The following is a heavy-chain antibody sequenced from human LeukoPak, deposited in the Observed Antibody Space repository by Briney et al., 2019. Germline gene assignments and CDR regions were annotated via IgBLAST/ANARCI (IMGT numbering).Heavy chain of an antibody. CDR2: INPSGGST. D-gene: IGHD3-22*01. Sequence: GASVKVSCKASGYTFTGYYMHWVRQAPGQGLEWMGIINPSGGSTSYAQKFQGRVTMTRDMSTSTVYMELSSLRSEDTAVYYCARDSGSGYQFDYWGQGTLVTVSS. CDR3: ARDSGSGYQFDY. CDR1: GYTFTGYY. V-gene: IGHV1-46*01. J-gene: IGHJ4*02.